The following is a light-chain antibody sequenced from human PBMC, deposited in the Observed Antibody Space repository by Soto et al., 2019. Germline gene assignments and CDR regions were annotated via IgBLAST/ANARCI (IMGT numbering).Light chain of an antibody. CDR1: QGVXTN. CDR3: QQYKKWTFS. CDR2: DVS. J-gene: IGKJ5*01. Sequence: EVLMTQCPGGMSAAPGEGATLSCMSGQGVXTNLDWYQQKSGQSPRVLXDDVSIRATGVPARLSGTGSATDFTLTISGMQSEDSAVYFCQQYKKWTFSFGQGTRLEIK. V-gene: IGKV3-15*01.